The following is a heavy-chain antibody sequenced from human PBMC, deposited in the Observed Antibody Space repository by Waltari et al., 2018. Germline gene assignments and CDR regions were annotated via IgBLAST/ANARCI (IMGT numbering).Heavy chain of an antibody. CDR2: ISYNGRNI. D-gene: IGHD3-22*01. CDR3: ARDYCDRTNCHGMDV. CDR1: EFTFSSYA. V-gene: IGHV3-30*04. Sequence: QVQLVESGGGVVQPGRSLRLSCAASEFTFSSYAMPWVRQAPGKGLEWVAVISYNGRNIYYVDSVKGRFSISRDNSEKMLYLQMNSLRAEDTAVYYCARDYCDRTNCHGMDVWGQGTTVTVFS. J-gene: IGHJ6*02.